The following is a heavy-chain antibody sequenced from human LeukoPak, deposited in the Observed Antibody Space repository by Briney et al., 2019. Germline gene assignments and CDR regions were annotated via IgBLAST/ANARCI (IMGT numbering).Heavy chain of an antibody. CDR1: GFTFRNYG. Sequence: GGSLRLSCAASGFTFRNYGMSWARQAPGQGLEWVSVISVGGDNTYYADSVKGWFTISRDNYKNTLYLQMNSLRAEDTALYYCARGGYDFWSNKLFDYWGQGTLVTVSS. CDR3: ARGGYDFWSNKLFDY. D-gene: IGHD3-3*01. V-gene: IGHV3-23*01. J-gene: IGHJ4*02. CDR2: ISVGGDNT.